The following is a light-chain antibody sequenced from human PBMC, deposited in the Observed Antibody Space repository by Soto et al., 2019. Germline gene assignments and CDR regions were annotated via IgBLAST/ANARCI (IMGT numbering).Light chain of an antibody. Sequence: QSALTQPASVSGSPGQSITISCTGTSSDVGGYNYVSWYQQHPGKAPKLIIYDVNNRPSGVSYRFSASKSGNTASLTISGLQAEDEADYYCSSYSSTSTPVVFGGGTKVTVL. J-gene: IGLJ3*02. CDR1: SSDVGGYNY. V-gene: IGLV2-14*01. CDR2: DVN. CDR3: SSYSSTSTPVV.